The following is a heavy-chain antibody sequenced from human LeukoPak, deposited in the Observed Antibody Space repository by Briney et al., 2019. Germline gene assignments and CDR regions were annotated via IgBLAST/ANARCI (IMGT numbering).Heavy chain of an antibody. J-gene: IGHJ6*03. CDR1: VFTFNNYA. V-gene: IGHV3-23*01. CDR2: ISGRGDTT. D-gene: IGHD2-2*02. CDR3: AKALRAPHSPVYTYYYFDV. Sequence: GGSLRLSCVASVFTFNNYAMSWVRQAPGKGLEWVSTISGRGDTTYYADSVKGRFTISRDKSKNSVFLQMNSLRVDDAAVYYCAKALRAPHSPVYTYYYFDVRGVGTTVTVSS.